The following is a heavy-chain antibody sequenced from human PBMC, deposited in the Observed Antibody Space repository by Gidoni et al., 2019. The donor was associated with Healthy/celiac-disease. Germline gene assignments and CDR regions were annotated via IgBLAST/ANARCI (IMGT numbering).Heavy chain of an antibody. Sequence: EVQLVESGGGLVKPGGSLRLSCAASGFTFSNAWMIWCRQAPGKGLEWVGRIKSKTDGGTTDYAAPVKGRFTISRDDSKNTLYLQMNSLKTEDTAVYYCTTDWGVLRFLEWPDYGMDVWGQGTTVTVSS. CDR2: IKSKTDGGTT. J-gene: IGHJ6*02. D-gene: IGHD3-3*01. CDR3: TTDWGVLRFLEWPDYGMDV. V-gene: IGHV3-15*01. CDR1: GFTFSNAW.